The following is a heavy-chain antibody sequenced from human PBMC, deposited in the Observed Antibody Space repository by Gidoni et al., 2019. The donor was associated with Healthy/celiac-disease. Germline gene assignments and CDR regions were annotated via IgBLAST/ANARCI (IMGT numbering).Heavy chain of an antibody. Sequence: GESGGGLVQPGRSLRLSCAASGFTFDDYAMHWVRQAPGKGLEWVSGISWNSGSIGYADSVKGRFTISRDNAKNSLYLQMNSLRAEDTALYYCAKYQGRYYDSSGYYYASWYWGQGTLVTVSS. CDR1: GFTFDDYA. CDR2: ISWNSGSI. V-gene: IGHV3-9*01. CDR3: AKYQGRYYDSSGYYYASWY. J-gene: IGHJ4*02. D-gene: IGHD3-22*01.